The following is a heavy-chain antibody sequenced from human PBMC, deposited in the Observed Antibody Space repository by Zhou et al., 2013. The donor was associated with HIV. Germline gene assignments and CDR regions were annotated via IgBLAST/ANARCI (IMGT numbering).Heavy chain of an antibody. Sequence: QVRLVQSGDEVKKPGASVKVSCKTTGFTFTAFGISWVRQAPGQGLEWMGWISSYNGHTNYAQNLQGRVTVTTDTSTGTAYMELRSLRSDDTALYYCARAYSTAWYGGGFYYMDVWGTGTTVTVSS. J-gene: IGHJ6*03. D-gene: IGHD4-4*01. CDR3: ARAYSTAWYGGGFYYMDV. V-gene: IGHV1-18*01. CDR1: GFTFTAFG. CDR2: ISSYNGHT.